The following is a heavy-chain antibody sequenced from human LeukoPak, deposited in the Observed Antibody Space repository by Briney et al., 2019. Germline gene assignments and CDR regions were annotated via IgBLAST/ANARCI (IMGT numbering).Heavy chain of an antibody. CDR1: GFTFGDYA. Sequence: GRSLRLSCTASGFTFGDYAMSWVRQAPGKGLEWVGFIRSIAYGGTAEYAASVKGRFTISRDDSKSIGYLQMNSLKTEDTAVYYCTRYSSRWFYFDYWGQGTLVTVSA. CDR3: TRYSSRWFYFDY. CDR2: IRSIAYGGTA. D-gene: IGHD6-13*01. V-gene: IGHV3-49*04. J-gene: IGHJ4*02.